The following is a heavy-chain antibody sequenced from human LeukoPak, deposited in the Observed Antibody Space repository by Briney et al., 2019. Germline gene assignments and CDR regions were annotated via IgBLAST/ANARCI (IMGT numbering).Heavy chain of an antibody. CDR2: IYYSGST. J-gene: IGHJ3*02. CDR1: PAPITSYY. V-gene: IGHV4-59*01. Sequence: PSETLSLTRTVSPAPITSYYWSWIRQPPGKGLEWIGYIYYSGSTNYNPSLKSRVAISVDTSKNQVSLRLSSVTAADTAVYYCARGGSIVGATPHDAFDIWGQGTVVSVS. D-gene: IGHD1-26*01. CDR3: ARGGSIVGATPHDAFDI.